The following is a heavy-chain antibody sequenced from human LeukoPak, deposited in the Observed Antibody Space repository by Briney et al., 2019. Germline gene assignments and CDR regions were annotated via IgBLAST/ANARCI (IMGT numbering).Heavy chain of an antibody. CDR3: ARGRDHYGSGRAFDY. D-gene: IGHD3-10*01. Sequence: PSETLSLTCTVSGGSISIYYWSWIRQPAGKGLEWIGRIYTTGSTNYNPSLKSRVTMSVDTSNNQFSLKLSSVTAADTAVYYCARGRDHYGSGRAFDYWGQGTLVTVSS. CDR1: GGSISIYY. V-gene: IGHV4-4*07. CDR2: IYTTGST. J-gene: IGHJ4*02.